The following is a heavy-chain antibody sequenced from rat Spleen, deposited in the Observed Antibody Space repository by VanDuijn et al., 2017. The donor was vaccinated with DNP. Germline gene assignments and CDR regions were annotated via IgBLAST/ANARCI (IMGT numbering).Heavy chain of an antibody. D-gene: IGHD5-1*01. Sequence: QVQLEESGPGLMQPSETLSLTCTVSGLSLSSNGVGWVRQPLGKGLVWMGTIWAGGTISYNSAVQFRLSISRDTSKSQVFLKMNSLQPEDTGTYYCARHGAGSSWKAMDAWGQGTSVTVSS. CDR3: ARHGAGSSWKAMDA. CDR1: GLSLSSNG. CDR2: IWAGGTI. V-gene: IGHV2-72*01. J-gene: IGHJ4*01.